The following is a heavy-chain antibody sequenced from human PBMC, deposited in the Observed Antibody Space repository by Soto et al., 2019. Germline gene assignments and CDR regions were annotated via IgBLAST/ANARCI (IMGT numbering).Heavy chain of an antibody. V-gene: IGHV1-69*02. Sequence: QVQLVQSGAEVKKPGSSVKVSCKASGGTFSSYTISWVRQAPGQGLEWMGRIIPILGIAKYAQKFQGRVTITADKSASTAYMELSSLRSEDTAVYYCARGGGAAGYYYMDVWGKGTTVTVSS. CDR3: ARGGGAAGYYYMDV. CDR1: GGTFSSYT. J-gene: IGHJ6*03. CDR2: IIPILGIA. D-gene: IGHD2-15*01.